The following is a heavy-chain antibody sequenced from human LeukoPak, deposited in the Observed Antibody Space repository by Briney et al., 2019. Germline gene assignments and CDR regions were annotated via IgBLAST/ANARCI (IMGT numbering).Heavy chain of an antibody. J-gene: IGHJ6*03. Sequence: GGSLRLSCAASGFTFSNAWMSWVRQAPGKGLEWVGRIKSKTDGGTTDYAAPVKGRFTISRDDSKNTLYLQMNSLKTEDTAVYYCTTARWLRYYYYYYYMDVWGKGTTVTISS. V-gene: IGHV3-15*01. D-gene: IGHD5-12*01. CDR3: TTARWLRYYYYYYYMDV. CDR1: GFTFSNAW. CDR2: IKSKTDGGTT.